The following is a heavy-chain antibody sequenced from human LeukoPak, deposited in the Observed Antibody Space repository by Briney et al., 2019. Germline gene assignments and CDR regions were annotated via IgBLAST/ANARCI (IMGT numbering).Heavy chain of an antibody. V-gene: IGHV3-48*02. J-gene: IGHJ5*02. D-gene: IGHD4-23*01. CDR3: VRDRAGGNSVWFDP. CDR2: ISSSSGTI. Sequence: PGGSLRLSCAASGFTFSSYSMDWVRQAPGKGLEWISFISSSSGTIYYADSVKCRFTISRDNAKNSLYLQMNSLRDEDTAVYYCVRDRAGGNSVWFDPWGQGTLVTVSS. CDR1: GFTFSSYS.